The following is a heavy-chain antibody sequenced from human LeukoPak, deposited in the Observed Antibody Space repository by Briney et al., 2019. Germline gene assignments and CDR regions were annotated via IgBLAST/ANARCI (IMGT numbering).Heavy chain of an antibody. CDR1: GGTFSSYA. CDR2: IIPIFGTA. Sequence: ASVKVPCKASGGTFSSYAISWVRQAPGQGLEWMGGIIPIFGTANYAQKFQGRVTITADESTSIAYMELSSLRSEDTAVYYCARGRQQLVLVPFDYWGQGTLVTVSS. D-gene: IGHD6-13*01. V-gene: IGHV1-69*13. J-gene: IGHJ4*02. CDR3: ARGRQQLVLVPFDY.